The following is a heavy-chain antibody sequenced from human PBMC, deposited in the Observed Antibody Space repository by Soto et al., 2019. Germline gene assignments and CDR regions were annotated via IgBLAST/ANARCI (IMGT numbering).Heavy chain of an antibody. V-gene: IGHV3-23*01. J-gene: IGHJ6*03. CDR3: AKYHPAAPPRDIVVVPAAVYYYYMDV. Sequence: GGSLRLSCAASGFTFSSYAMSWVRQAPGKGLEWVSAISGSGGSTYYADSVKGRFTISRDNSKNTLYLQMNSLRAEDTAVYYCAKYHPAAPPRDIVVVPAAVYYYYMDVWGKGTTVTVSS. CDR1: GFTFSSYA. D-gene: IGHD2-2*01. CDR2: ISGSGGST.